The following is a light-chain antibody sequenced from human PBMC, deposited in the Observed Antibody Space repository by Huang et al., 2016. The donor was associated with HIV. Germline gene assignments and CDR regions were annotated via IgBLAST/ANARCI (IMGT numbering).Light chain of an antibody. Sequence: DIQMTQSPSSLSASVGDRVTITCRPSQSIITYLNWYHHKPGRAPKRLIYAASSLHSGVPSRFSGSGSGTNFTLTISSLLPEDLGTYYCQQSYRTPTFGQGTRLEIE. V-gene: IGKV1-39*01. CDR2: AAS. J-gene: IGKJ5*01. CDR1: QSIITY. CDR3: QQSYRTPT.